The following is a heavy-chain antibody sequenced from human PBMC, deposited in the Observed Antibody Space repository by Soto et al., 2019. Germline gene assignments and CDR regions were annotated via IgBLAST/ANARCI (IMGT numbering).Heavy chain of an antibody. V-gene: IGHV5-51*01. D-gene: IGHD3-3*01. CDR2: IYPGDSDT. CDR1: GYSFTSYW. J-gene: IGHJ6*02. CDR3: ARRARGFFDPVWSGYSPPYYYGMDV. Sequence: PGESLKISCKGSGYSFTSYWIGRVRQMPGKGLEWMGIIYPGDSDTRYSPSFQGQVTISADKSISTAYLQWSSLKASDTAMYYCARRARGFFDPVWSGYSPPYYYGMDVWGQGTTVTVSS.